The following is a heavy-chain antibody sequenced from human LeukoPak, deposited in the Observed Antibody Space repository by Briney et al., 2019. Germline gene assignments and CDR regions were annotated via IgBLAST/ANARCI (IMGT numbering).Heavy chain of an antibody. V-gene: IGHV3-23*01. CDR3: AFPAHHWLVRGAFDI. Sequence: GGSLRLSCAASGFTFSSYDMNWVRQAAGKGLEWVSQISGTGDNSDYADSVKGRFTISRDNSKRTLYLQLNNLRVEDTAIYYCAFPAHHWLVRGAFDIWGQGTVVTVS. CDR1: GFTFSSYD. D-gene: IGHD6-19*01. J-gene: IGHJ3*02. CDR2: ISGTGDNS.